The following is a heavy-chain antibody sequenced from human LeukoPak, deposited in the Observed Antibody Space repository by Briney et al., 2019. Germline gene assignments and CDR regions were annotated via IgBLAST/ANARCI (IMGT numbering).Heavy chain of an antibody. D-gene: IGHD3-10*01. Sequence: PSETLSLTCTVSGYSISSGYYWGWIRQPPGKGLEWIGSIYHSGSTYYNPSLKSRVTISVDTSKNQFSLKLSSVTAADTAVYYCATSYYYGSGSYSVDYWGQGTLVTVSS. CDR3: ATSYYYGSGSYSVDY. J-gene: IGHJ4*02. V-gene: IGHV4-38-2*02. CDR2: IYHSGST. CDR1: GYSISSGYY.